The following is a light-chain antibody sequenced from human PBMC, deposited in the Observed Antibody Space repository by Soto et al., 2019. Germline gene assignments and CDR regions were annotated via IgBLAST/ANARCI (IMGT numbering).Light chain of an antibody. Sequence: IQLTQSPSSLSASVGYRFTFTCRASEDISSYLVWYQQKPGAAPKLLIYAASALHSGVPSRFSGSGSGTDFTLTISSLHPEDFAVYFCQQFKNYPITFGQGTRREIK. CDR3: QQFKNYPIT. V-gene: IGKV1-9*01. CDR2: AAS. CDR1: EDISSY. J-gene: IGKJ5*01.